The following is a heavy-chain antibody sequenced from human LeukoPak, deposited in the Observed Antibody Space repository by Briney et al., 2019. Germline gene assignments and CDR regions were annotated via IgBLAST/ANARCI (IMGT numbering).Heavy chain of an antibody. CDR3: ARLRGMATSYYYYYYMDV. V-gene: IGHV4-4*09. Sequence: SETLSLTCTVSGDSISGYYWNWIRQTPGKGLEWIGNIHTTENTRYNPSLKDRALLSLDSSRNQVTLSLTSVTAADTAVYYCARLRGMATSYYYYYYMDVWGKGTTVTVSS. J-gene: IGHJ6*03. CDR2: IHTTENT. CDR1: GDSISGYY. D-gene: IGHD5-24*01.